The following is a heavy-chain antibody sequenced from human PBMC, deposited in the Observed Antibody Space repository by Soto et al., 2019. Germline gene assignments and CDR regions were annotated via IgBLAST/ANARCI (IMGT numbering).Heavy chain of an antibody. D-gene: IGHD6-19*01. CDR1: GFTVSSNY. J-gene: IGHJ5*02. CDR2: IYSGGST. Sequence: GGSLRLSCAASGFTVSSNYMSWVRQAPGKGLEWVSVIYSGGSTYYADSVKGRFTISRHNSKNTLYLQMNGLRAEDTAVYYCARVVYSSVHWFDPWGQGTLVTVSS. V-gene: IGHV3-53*04. CDR3: ARVVYSSVHWFDP.